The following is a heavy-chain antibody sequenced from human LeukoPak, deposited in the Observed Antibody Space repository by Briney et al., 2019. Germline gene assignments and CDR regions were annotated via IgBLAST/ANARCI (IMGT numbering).Heavy chain of an antibody. CDR3: ARDRGYYDSSGYYPHFDY. V-gene: IGHV3-33*01. CDR2: IWYDRSNK. Sequence: GRSLRLSCAASGFTFSSYGMHWVRQAPGKGLEWVAVIWYDRSNKYYADSVKGRFTISRDNSKNTLYLQMNSLRAEDTAVYYCARDRGYYDSSGYYPHFDYWGQGTLVTVSS. D-gene: IGHD3-22*01. CDR1: GFTFSSYG. J-gene: IGHJ4*02.